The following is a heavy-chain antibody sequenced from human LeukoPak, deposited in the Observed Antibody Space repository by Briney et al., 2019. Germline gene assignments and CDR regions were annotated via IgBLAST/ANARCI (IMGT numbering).Heavy chain of an antibody. Sequence: ASVKVSCKASGYTFTTYGISWVRQAPGQGLEWMGWISGYNGNTNYAQKFQGRITMTTETSTSTAYMELRSLRSDDTAVYYCARSDISIVRGAMVWGQGTLVIVSS. V-gene: IGHV1-18*01. D-gene: IGHD3-10*01. CDR1: GYTFTTYG. CDR2: ISGYNGNT. J-gene: IGHJ4*02. CDR3: ARSDISIVRGAMV.